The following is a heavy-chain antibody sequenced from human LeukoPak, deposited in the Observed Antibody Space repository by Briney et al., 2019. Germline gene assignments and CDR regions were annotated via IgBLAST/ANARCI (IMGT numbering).Heavy chain of an antibody. Sequence: GGSLRLSCAASGFTFSDYYMSWIRQAPGKGLEWVSYISSSGSTIYYADSVKGRFTISRDNAKNSLYLQMNSLRAEDTAVYYCARGLLYDFWSGYPYYYYYYGMDVWGQGTTVTVSS. D-gene: IGHD3-3*01. CDR3: ARGLLYDFWSGYPYYYYYYGMDV. J-gene: IGHJ6*02. CDR1: GFTFSDYY. V-gene: IGHV3-11*01. CDR2: ISSSGSTI.